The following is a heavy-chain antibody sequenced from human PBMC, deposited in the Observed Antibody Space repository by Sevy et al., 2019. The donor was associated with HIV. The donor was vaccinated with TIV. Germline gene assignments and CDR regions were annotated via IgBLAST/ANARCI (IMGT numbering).Heavy chain of an antibody. CDR3: AKDGLAGDQYYFDY. Sequence: GGSLRLSCAASGFTFSSYGMHWVRQAPGKGLEWVAVISYDGSNKYYADSVKGRFTISRDNSKNTLYLQMNSLRAEDTAVYYCAKDGLAGDQYYFDYWGQGTLVTVSS. J-gene: IGHJ4*02. V-gene: IGHV3-30*18. CDR1: GFTFSSYG. CDR2: ISYDGSNK. D-gene: IGHD6-19*01.